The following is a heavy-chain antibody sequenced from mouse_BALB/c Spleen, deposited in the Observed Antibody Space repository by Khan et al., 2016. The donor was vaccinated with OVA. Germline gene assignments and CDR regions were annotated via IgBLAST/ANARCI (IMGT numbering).Heavy chain of an antibody. Sequence: QVRLQQSGAELVRPGASVKLSCKTSGYIFTSYWIHWVKQRSTQGLEWIARTYPGTGSTYYNEKFKGKATLTADKSSSTAYMQLSSLKSEDSAVYCWARPSGSSHYFDYWGQGTTLAVSS. CDR1: GYIFTSYW. V-gene: IGHV1S132*01. CDR2: TYPGTGST. CDR3: ARPSGSSHYFDY. J-gene: IGHJ2*01. D-gene: IGHD1-1*01.